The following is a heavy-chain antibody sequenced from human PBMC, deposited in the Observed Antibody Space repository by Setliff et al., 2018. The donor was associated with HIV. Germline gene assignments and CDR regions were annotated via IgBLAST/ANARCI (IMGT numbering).Heavy chain of an antibody. V-gene: IGHV4-59*08. CDR3: ASRVYYYDSSGYLREEGFDP. CDR2: IYYSRTSSYENFFHTGTT. J-gene: IGHJ5*02. CDR1: GGSISDSH. Sequence: SETLSLTCTVSGGSISDSHWSWIRQPPGKGLEWIGYIYYSRTSSYENFFHTGTTKYNPSLESRVTISQDTSKYQFSLKLSSVTAADAAVYYCASRVYYYDSSGYLREEGFDPWGQGTLVTVSS. D-gene: IGHD3-22*01.